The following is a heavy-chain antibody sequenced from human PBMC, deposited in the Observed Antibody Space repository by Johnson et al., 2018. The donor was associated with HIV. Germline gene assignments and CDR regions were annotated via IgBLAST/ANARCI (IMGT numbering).Heavy chain of an antibody. Sequence: QVLLVESGGGLVKPGGSLRLSCAASGFTFSTYAMHWVRQAPGKGLEWVTIISYDGINKYYADSVKGRFTISRDNSKDTLYLQMHSLRPEDTALYYCARDPPYGGNPSAFDIWGQGTMVTVSS. V-gene: IGHV3-30-3*01. D-gene: IGHD4-23*01. J-gene: IGHJ3*02. CDR3: ARDPPYGGNPSAFDI. CDR1: GFTFSTYA. CDR2: ISYDGINK.